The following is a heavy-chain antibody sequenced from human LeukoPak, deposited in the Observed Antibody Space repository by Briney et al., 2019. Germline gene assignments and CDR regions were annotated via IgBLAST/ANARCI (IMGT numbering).Heavy chain of an antibody. CDR3: ARGYYDSSGYFHFDY. CDR1: GGSVSSGSYY. V-gene: IGHV4-61*01. J-gene: IGHJ4*02. CDR2: IYYTGST. D-gene: IGHD3-22*01. Sequence: KASETLSLTCTVSGGSVSSGSYYWSWIRQPPGKGLEWIAYIYYTGSTNYNPSLKSRVTMSVDTSKNQFSLKVSSVTAADTAVYYCARGYYDSSGYFHFDYWGQGTLVTVSS.